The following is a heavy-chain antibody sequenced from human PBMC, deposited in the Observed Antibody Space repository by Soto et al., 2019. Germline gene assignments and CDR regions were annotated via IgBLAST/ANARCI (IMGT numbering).Heavy chain of an antibody. CDR3: VACDYADSPRY. CDR1: GGSFSGYY. D-gene: IGHD4-17*01. J-gene: IGHJ4*02. V-gene: IGHV4-34*01. CDR2: INHSGST. Sequence: SETLSLTCAVYGGSFSGYYWSWIRQPPGKGLEWIGEINHSGSTNYNPSLKSRLTISVDTSKNQFSLKLRSVTAADTALYYCVACDYADSPRYWGQGTLVTVS.